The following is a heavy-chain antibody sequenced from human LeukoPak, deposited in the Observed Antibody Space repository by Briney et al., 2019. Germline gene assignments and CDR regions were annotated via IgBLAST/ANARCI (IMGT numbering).Heavy chain of an antibody. V-gene: IGHV3-64*01. CDR2: ISSNGGST. Sequence: GGSLRLSCAASGFTFSSYAMHWVRQAPGKGLEYVSAISSNGGSTYYANSVKGRFTISRDNSKNTLYLQMGSLRAEDMAVYYCARGGIVVVPAAIRTLRGFDPWGQGTLVTVSS. J-gene: IGHJ5*02. D-gene: IGHD2-2*02. CDR3: ARGGIVVVPAAIRTLRGFDP. CDR1: GFTFSSYA.